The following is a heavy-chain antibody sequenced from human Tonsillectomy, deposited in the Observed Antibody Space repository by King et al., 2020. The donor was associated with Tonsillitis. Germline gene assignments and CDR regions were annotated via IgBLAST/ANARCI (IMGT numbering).Heavy chain of an antibody. CDR1: GYSFTSYW. J-gene: IGHJ3*02. CDR2: IYPGDSDS. Sequence: QLVQSGAEVKKPGESLKISWKGSGYSFTSYWISWVRQMPGKGLEWMGIIYPGDSDSRYSPSFQGQVTISADKSISTAYLQWSSLKASDTAMYYCARGYYYDSSGYDAFDIWGQGTMVTVSS. V-gene: IGHV5-51*01. D-gene: IGHD3-22*01. CDR3: ARGYYYDSSGYDAFDI.